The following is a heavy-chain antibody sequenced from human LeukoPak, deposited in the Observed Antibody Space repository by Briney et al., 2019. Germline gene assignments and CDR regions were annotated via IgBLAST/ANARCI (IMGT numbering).Heavy chain of an antibody. J-gene: IGHJ3*02. CDR2: IYTSGST. CDR1: GGSISSGSYY. Sequence: SQTLSLTCTVSGGSISSGSYYWSWIRQPAGKGLEWIGRIYTSGSTNYNPSLKSRVTISVDTSKNQFSLKLSSVTAADTAVYYCAREATYYYDSSGYYDGQDAFDIWGQGTMVTVSS. CDR3: AREATYYYDSSGYYDGQDAFDI. D-gene: IGHD3-22*01. V-gene: IGHV4-61*02.